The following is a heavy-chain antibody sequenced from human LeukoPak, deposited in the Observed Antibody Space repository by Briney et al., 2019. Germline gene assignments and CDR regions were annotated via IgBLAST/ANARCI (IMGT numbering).Heavy chain of an antibody. CDR1: GYTFTSYY. CDR3: ARGDYDFWSGYPDGYYGMDA. V-gene: IGHV1-46*01. D-gene: IGHD3-3*01. Sequence: GASVKVSCKASGYTFTSYYMHWVRQAPGQGLEWMGIINPSGGSTSYAQKFQGRVTMTRDTSTSTVYMELSSLRSEDTAVYYCARGDYDFWSGYPDGYYGMDAWGQGTTVTVSS. J-gene: IGHJ6*02. CDR2: INPSGGST.